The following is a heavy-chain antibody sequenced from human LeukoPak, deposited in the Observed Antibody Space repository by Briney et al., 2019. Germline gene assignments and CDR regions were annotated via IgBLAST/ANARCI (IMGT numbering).Heavy chain of an antibody. J-gene: IGHJ4*02. CDR1: GFTFSSYA. CDR2: ISYDGSNK. V-gene: IGHV3-30-3*01. Sequence: GGSLRLSCAASGFTFSSYAMHWVRQAPGKGLEWVAVISYDGSNKYYADSVKGRFTISRDNSKNTLYLQMNSLRAEDTAVYYCARGNYGLGSYKRGSSDYWGQGTLVTVSS. D-gene: IGHD3-10*01. CDR3: ARGNYGLGSYKRGSSDY.